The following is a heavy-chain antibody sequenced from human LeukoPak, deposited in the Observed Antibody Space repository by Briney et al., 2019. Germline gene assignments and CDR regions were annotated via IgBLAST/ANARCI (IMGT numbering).Heavy chain of an antibody. CDR1: GFTFSNYW. J-gene: IGHJ4*02. CDR2: INQDGSKE. D-gene: IGHD5-12*01. Sequence: GGSLGLSCAASGFTFSNYWMTWVRQAPGKGLEWVAHINQDGSKEYYMDSVKARFTISRDNAKNSLSLQMNSLRAEDTAVYYCVRDGGVSGYDLLDYWGQGTLVTVSS. V-gene: IGHV3-7*01. CDR3: VRDGGVSGYDLLDY.